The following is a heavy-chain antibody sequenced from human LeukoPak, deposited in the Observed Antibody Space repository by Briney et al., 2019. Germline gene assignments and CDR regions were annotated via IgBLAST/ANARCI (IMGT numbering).Heavy chain of an antibody. J-gene: IGHJ4*02. CDR2: ISSSSSTI. CDR1: GFIFSTYS. Sequence: GGSLRLSCAASGFIFSTYSMNWVRQAPGKGLEWVSYISSSSSTIYYADSVKGRFTISRDNAKDSLYLQMNSLRVEDTAVYYCARGIAADEEHYWGQGTLVTVSS. V-gene: IGHV3-48*04. CDR3: ARGIAADEEHY. D-gene: IGHD6-13*01.